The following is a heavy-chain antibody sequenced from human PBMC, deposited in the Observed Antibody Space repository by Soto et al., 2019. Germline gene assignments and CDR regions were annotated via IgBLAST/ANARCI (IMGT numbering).Heavy chain of an antibody. CDR2: IWFDGSNK. CDR1: GFTFSSYA. D-gene: IGHD2-15*01. Sequence: GGSLRLSCAVSGFTFSSYAIHWVRQAPGKGLEWVAIIWFDGSNKYYADSVKGRFSISRDNSKNTLFLQMDSLRAEDTAVYYCARGQLPAATTYFDFWGQGTLVTVSS. CDR3: ARGQLPAATTYFDF. V-gene: IGHV3-33*01. J-gene: IGHJ4*02.